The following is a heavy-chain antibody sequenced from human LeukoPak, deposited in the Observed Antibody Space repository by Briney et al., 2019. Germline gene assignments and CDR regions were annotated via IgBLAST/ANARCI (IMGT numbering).Heavy chain of an antibody. Sequence: GGSLRLSCAASGFTFSSYAMSWVRQAPGKGLEWVAVIWYDGSNKYYADSVKGRFTISRDNSKNTLYLQINSLRAEDTAVYYCAKDVLSGSYSVHFDYWGQGTLVTVSS. CDR1: GFTFSSYA. CDR2: IWYDGSNK. CDR3: AKDVLSGSYSVHFDY. J-gene: IGHJ4*02. D-gene: IGHD1-26*01. V-gene: IGHV3-33*06.